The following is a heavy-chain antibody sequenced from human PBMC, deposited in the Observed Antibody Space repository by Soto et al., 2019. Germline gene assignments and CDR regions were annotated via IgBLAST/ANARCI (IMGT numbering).Heavy chain of an antibody. CDR1: GFTFSSYS. CDR2: ISSSSSYI. CDR3: ARSILPEYSSSPAYYFDF. Sequence: GGSLRLSCAASGFTFSSYSMNWVRQAPGKGLEWVSSISSSSSYIYYADSVKGRFTIARDNAENSLYLQMNSLRAEDTAVYYCARSILPEYSSSPAYYFDFWGQGTLVTVSS. V-gene: IGHV3-21*01. J-gene: IGHJ4*02. D-gene: IGHD6-6*01.